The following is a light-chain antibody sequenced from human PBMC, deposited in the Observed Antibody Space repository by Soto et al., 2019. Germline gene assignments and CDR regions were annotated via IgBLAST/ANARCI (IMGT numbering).Light chain of an antibody. CDR1: RSVTTN. V-gene: IGKV3-15*01. J-gene: IGKJ4*01. CDR2: DAS. Sequence: EIVMTQSPATLSVSPGERVTFSSRPSRSVTTNLAWYQNKPGQSPSLLTSDASTGASGIPPRFSGSGSGTEFTLTIDRLQYADFAVYYCQQYDRWPVTFGGGTKVDIK. CDR3: QQYDRWPVT.